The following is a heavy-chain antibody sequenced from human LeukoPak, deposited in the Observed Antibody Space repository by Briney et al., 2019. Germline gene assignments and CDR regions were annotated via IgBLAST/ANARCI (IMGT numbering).Heavy chain of an antibody. CDR3: ARGLRTSFDY. V-gene: IGHV4-59*08. Sequence: PSETLSLTCIVSGGSMSSYYWSWIRQPPGKGLEWIGYIYYSGSTNYNPSLKSRVTISVDTSKNQFSLKLSSVTAADTAVYYCARGLRTSFDYWGQGTLVTVSS. CDR1: GGSMSSYY. CDR2: IYYSGST. J-gene: IGHJ4*02.